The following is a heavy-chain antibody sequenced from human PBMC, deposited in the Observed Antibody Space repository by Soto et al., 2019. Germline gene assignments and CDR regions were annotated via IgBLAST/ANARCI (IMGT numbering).Heavy chain of an antibody. CDR2: INPNGGVT. J-gene: IGHJ6*03. V-gene: IGHV1-2*04. D-gene: IGHD5-12*01. CDR1: GDSFNDYY. Sequence: QVQLVQSGAEVRKPGASVTVSCRSSGDSFNDYYIHWVRQAPGQGFEWMGWINPNGGVTKYAQKFQGWVSMTRDTSIRTVYMQLSRLRSDDTAVYYCARESGGATATLVYCCFYMDVWGTGTTVTVSS. CDR3: ARESGGATATLVYCCFYMDV.